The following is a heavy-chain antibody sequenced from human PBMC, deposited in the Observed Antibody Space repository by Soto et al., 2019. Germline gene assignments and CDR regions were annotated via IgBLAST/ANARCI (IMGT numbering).Heavy chain of an antibody. CDR3: ARGNWNSGYFDY. V-gene: IGHV3-33*01. CDR1: GFTVTNYC. CDR2: IWHDGGNK. J-gene: IGHJ4*02. D-gene: IGHD1-7*01. Sequence: GGSLRLSCAASGFTVTNYCMHWGRQAPGKGLEWVAVIWHDGGNKYNADSVKGRFTISRDNSKNTLYLQMNSLRAEDTAVYYCARGNWNSGYFDYWGQGTLVTVSS.